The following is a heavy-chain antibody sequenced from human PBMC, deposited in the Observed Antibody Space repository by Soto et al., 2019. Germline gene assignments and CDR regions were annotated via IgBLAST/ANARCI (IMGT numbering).Heavy chain of an antibody. J-gene: IGHJ4*02. CDR3: ARGGGAAAAY. V-gene: IGHV3-66*01. CDR1: GFTVSGNY. Sequence: EVQLVESGGGLVQPGVSLRLSCAASGFTVSGNYMNWVRQAPGKGLEWVSVIYSDGSTYYADSVKGRFTISSDSSKNWLYLQMNRLRAEDTAVYYCARGGGAAAAYWGPGTLVTVSS. CDR2: IYSDGST. D-gene: IGHD6-13*01.